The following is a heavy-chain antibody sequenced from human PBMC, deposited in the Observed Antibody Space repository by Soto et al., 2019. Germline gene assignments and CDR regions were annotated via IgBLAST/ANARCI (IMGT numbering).Heavy chain of an antibody. CDR3: AKGQSHGWYEHFDH. Sequence: GGSLRLSCAASGFTFSNYAMSWVRQAPGKGLEWVSAIRGSGGGTYYADSVKGRFTISRDNSKNTLYLQMNSLRAEDTAVYYCAKGQSHGWYEHFDHWGQGTPVTVS. V-gene: IGHV3-23*01. CDR1: GFTFSNYA. CDR2: IRGSGGGT. J-gene: IGHJ4*02. D-gene: IGHD6-19*01.